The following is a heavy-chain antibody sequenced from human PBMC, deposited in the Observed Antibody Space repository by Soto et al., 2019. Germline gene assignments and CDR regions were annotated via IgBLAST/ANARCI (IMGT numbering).Heavy chain of an antibody. Sequence: QVQLVESGGGVVQPGRSLRLSCAASGFTFSSYGMHWVRQAPGKGLEWVAVISYDGSNKYYADSVKGRLTISRDNSKNTLYLQVNSLRGEDTAVYYCAKDNGSGCDWLRVGDDSDICGQGTMVTVSS. V-gene: IGHV3-30*18. CDR1: GFTFSSYG. CDR3: AKDNGSGCDWLRVGDDSDI. CDR2: ISYDGSNK. D-gene: IGHD5-12*01. J-gene: IGHJ3*02.